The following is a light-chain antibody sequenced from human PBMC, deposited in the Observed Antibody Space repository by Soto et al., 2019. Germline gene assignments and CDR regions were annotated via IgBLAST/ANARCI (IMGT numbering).Light chain of an antibody. Sequence: QSVLTQSPSASGTPGQRVSISCSGSTSNIGTNTVSWYQHVPGTAPQLLIYRNDQRPSAVPGRFSGSKSGTSASLAISGLLSEDEADYYCATWDDRLNVVFGGGTKVTVL. J-gene: IGLJ2*01. V-gene: IGLV1-44*01. CDR1: TSNIGTNT. CDR2: RND. CDR3: ATWDDRLNVV.